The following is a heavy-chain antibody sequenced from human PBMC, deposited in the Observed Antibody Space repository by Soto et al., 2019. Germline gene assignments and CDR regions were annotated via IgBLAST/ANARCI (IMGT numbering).Heavy chain of an antibody. CDR3: EKDEQDYGDYDTFDY. Sequence: HLGGALRLSCAASGFTFSSYAMSWVRQAPGKGLEWVSAISGSGGSTYYADSVKGRFTISRDNSKNTLYLQMNSLRAEDTAVYYCEKDEQDYGDYDTFDYWGQGTLVNVSS. J-gene: IGHJ4*02. D-gene: IGHD4-17*01. CDR1: GFTFSSYA. CDR2: ISGSGGST. V-gene: IGHV3-23*01.